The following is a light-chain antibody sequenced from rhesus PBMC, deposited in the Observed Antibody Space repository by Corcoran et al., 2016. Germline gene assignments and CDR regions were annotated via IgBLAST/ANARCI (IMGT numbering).Light chain of an antibody. CDR3: QQCSSSPYS. CDR2: KAA. Sequence: DIQMTQSPSSLSASVGDTVTITCRASQSISSLLAWYQQKPGKAPKLLVFKAASLQSVVPSRLSGSGSGTDFTLPISSLQSEDFATYYCQQCSSSPYSFGQGTKVEVK. V-gene: IGKV1-22*01. J-gene: IGKJ2*01. CDR1: QSISSL.